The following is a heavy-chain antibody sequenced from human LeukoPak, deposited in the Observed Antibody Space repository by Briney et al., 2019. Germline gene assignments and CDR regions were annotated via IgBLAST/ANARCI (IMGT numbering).Heavy chain of an antibody. CDR2: TYYRSKWYN. CDR1: GDSVSSNSAA. V-gene: IGHV6-1*01. CDR3: ARGRYDYVWGSYRHIDY. D-gene: IGHD3-16*02. Sequence: SQTLSLTCAISGDSVSSNSAAWNWIRQSPSRGLEWLGRTYYRSKWYNDYAVSVKSRIIINPDTSKNQFSLKLSSVTAADTAVYYCARGRYDYVWGSYRHIDYWGQGTLVTVSS. J-gene: IGHJ4*02.